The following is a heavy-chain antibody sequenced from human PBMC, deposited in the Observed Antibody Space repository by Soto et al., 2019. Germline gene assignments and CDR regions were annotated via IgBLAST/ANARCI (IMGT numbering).Heavy chain of an antibody. V-gene: IGHV4-34*01. CDR1: GGSFSGYY. D-gene: IGHD3-3*01. CDR3: ARGRQYYDFWSGYHNYYYGMDV. CDR2: INHSGST. J-gene: IGHJ6*02. Sequence: QVQLQQWGAGLLKPSETLSLTCAVYGGSFSGYYWSWIRQPPGKGLEWIGEINHSGSTNYNPSLKRRVTISVDTSKNQFSLKLSSVTAADTAVYYCARGRQYYDFWSGYHNYYYGMDVWGQGTTVTVSS.